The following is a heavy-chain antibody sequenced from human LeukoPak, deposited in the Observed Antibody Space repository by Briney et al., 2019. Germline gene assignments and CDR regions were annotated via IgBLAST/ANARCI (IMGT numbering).Heavy chain of an antibody. J-gene: IGHJ5*02. V-gene: IGHV4-59*12. Sequence: SETLSLTCTVSGGSIRTYSWSWIRLSPGKGLELIGYISNSGNTNYNPSLKSRVTISIDTSKNQFSLKLSSVTAADTAVYYCARGFRYNSGSFNWFDPWGQGTLVTVSS. CDR1: GGSIRTYS. CDR2: ISNSGNT. CDR3: ARGFRYNSGSFNWFDP. D-gene: IGHD3-10*01.